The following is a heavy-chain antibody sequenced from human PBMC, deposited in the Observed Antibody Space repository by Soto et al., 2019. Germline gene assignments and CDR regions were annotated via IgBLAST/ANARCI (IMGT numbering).Heavy chain of an antibody. CDR3: VRALAGSRNGFDI. CDR1: GFSFSRHW. V-gene: IGHV3-74*01. Sequence: PGGSLRLSCAASGFSFSRHWMHRVRQPPGKGLVWVSRINGNGSTTSDADFVKGRVTISRDSAKNTLYLQMNSLGDEDTAVYYCVRALAGSRNGFDIWGQGTVVTVSS. CDR2: INGNGSTT. J-gene: IGHJ3*02. D-gene: IGHD6-19*01.